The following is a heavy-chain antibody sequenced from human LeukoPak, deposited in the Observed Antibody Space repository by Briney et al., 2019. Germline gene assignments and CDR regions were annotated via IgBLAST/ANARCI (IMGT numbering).Heavy chain of an antibody. CDR3: AKDGSAEPWNWFDP. CDR1: GFTFSSYW. D-gene: IGHD1-26*01. V-gene: IGHV3-74*01. CDR2: INSDGSSA. J-gene: IGHJ5*02. Sequence: PGGSLRLSCAASGFTFSSYWMHWVRQAPGKGLVRVSRINSDGSSATYADSVKGRFTISRDNVKNTLYLQMNSLRAEDKAVYYCAKDGSAEPWNWFDPWGQGTLVTVSS.